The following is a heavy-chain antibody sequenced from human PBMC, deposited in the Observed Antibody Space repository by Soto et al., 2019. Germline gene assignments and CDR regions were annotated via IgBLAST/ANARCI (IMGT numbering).Heavy chain of an antibody. CDR2: ISYDGSNK. V-gene: IGHV3-30-3*01. CDR3: ARVSDGHYGMDV. J-gene: IGHJ6*02. CDR1: GFTFSSYA. Sequence: GGSLRLSCAASGFTFSSYAMHWVRQAPGKGLEWVAVISYDGSNKYYADSVKGRFTISRDNSKNTLYLQMNSLRAEDTAVYYCARVSDGHYGMDVWGQGTTVTVSS.